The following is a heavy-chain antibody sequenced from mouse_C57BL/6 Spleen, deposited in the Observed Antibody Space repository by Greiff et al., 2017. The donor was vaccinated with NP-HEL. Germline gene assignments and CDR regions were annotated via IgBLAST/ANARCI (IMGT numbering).Heavy chain of an antibody. V-gene: IGHV1-54*01. J-gene: IGHJ2*01. Sequence: VQLQQSGAELVRPGTSVKVSCKASGYAFTNYLIEWVKQRPGQGLEWIGVINPGSGGTNYNEKFKGKATLTADKSSSTAYMQLSSLTSEDSAVYFCARPAYYSNSVYFDYWGQGTTLTVSS. CDR1: GYAFTNYL. CDR2: INPGSGGT. CDR3: ARPAYYSNSVYFDY. D-gene: IGHD2-5*01.